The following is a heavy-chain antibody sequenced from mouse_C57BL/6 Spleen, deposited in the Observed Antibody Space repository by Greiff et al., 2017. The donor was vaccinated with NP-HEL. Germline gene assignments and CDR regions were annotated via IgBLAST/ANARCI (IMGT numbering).Heavy chain of an antibody. CDR3: ARHDYGSFMDY. CDR1: GYTFTSYW. J-gene: IGHJ4*01. V-gene: IGHV1-59*01. Sequence: QVHVKQPGAELVRPGTSVKLSCKASGYTFTSYWMHWVKQRPGQGLEWIRVIDPSDSYTNYNQKFKGKATLTVDTSSSTAYMQLSSLTSEDSAVYYCARHDYGSFMDYWGQGTSVTVSS. CDR2: IDPSDSYT. D-gene: IGHD1-1*01.